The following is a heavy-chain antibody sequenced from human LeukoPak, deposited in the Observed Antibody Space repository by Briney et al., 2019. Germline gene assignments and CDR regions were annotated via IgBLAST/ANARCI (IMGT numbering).Heavy chain of an antibody. Sequence: SETLSLTCTVSGGSISSDYWSWIRQPPGKGLEWIGSMHYSGITYYSPSLTSRVTISVDTSKNQFSLRLSSVTAVDTAVYYCARYPYSDSGVWQAFDYWGQGTLVTVSS. V-gene: IGHV4-59*05. CDR2: MHYSGIT. J-gene: IGHJ4*02. CDR1: GGSISSDY. CDR3: ARYPYSDSGVWQAFDY. D-gene: IGHD5-12*01.